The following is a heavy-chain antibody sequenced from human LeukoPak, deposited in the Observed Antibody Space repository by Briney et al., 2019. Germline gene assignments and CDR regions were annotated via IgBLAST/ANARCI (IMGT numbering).Heavy chain of an antibody. V-gene: IGHV3-21*01. CDR1: GFTFSSYS. CDR2: ISSGSTYI. CDR3: AGLRSYFDY. Sequence: GGFLRLSCAASGFTFSSYSMDWVRQAPGKGLEWVSSISSGSTYIYYADSVKGRFTISRDNAKNSLYLQMNSLRAEDTAVYYCAGLRSYFDYWGQGTLVTVSS. D-gene: IGHD3-16*01. J-gene: IGHJ4*02.